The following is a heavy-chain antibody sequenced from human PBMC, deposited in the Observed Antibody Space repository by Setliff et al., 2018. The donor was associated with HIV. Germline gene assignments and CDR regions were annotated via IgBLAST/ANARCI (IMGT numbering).Heavy chain of an antibody. J-gene: IGHJ6*03. CDR2: MSPNSDNR. V-gene: IGHV1-8*01. CDR3: ARGPIAVAGTSYYYYMDV. Sequence: ASVKVSCKASGYTFTTHDNTHDINWVRQAPGQGLEWMGWMSPNSDNRGYAQKFQVRVTMTRDTSISTAYMELSSLRSEDTAVYYCARGPIAVAGTSYYYYMDVWGKGTTVTVS. CDR1: GYTFTTHD. D-gene: IGHD6-19*01.